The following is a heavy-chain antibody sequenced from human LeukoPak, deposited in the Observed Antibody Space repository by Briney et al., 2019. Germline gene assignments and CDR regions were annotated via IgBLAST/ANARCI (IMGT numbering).Heavy chain of an antibody. D-gene: IGHD1-7*01. Sequence: PGGSLRLSCAASGFTFSSYSMNWVRQAPGKGLEWVSYISSSSSTIYYADSVKGRFTISGDNAKNSLYLQMNSLRDEDTAVYYCARVHRTGATSFDYWGQGTLVTVSS. J-gene: IGHJ4*02. V-gene: IGHV3-48*02. CDR3: ARVHRTGATSFDY. CDR1: GFTFSSYS. CDR2: ISSSSSTI.